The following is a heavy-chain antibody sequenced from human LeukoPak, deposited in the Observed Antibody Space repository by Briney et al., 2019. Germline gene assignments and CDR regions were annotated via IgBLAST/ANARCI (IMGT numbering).Heavy chain of an antibody. Sequence: GGSLRLSCAASGFSFSNHGIHWVRQAPGKGLEWVALIWYDGSNKYYADSVKGRFAISRDDSKNTLYLQMNSLRAEDTAVYYCAREHYSYGYGFDYWGQGTLVTVSS. CDR1: GFSFSNHG. CDR3: AREHYSYGYGFDY. J-gene: IGHJ4*02. CDR2: IWYDGSNK. V-gene: IGHV3-30*02. D-gene: IGHD5-18*01.